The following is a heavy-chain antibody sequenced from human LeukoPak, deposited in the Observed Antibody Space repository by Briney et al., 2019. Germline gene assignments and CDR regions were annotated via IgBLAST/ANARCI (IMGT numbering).Heavy chain of an antibody. Sequence: PGGSLRLSCAASGFTFTNYAMSWVRQAPGEGLEWVSGISGSGGSTYYADSVKGRFTISRDSSTRTLYLKMTSLRVEDTAVYFCARVISTSSFVFDYWGQGTLVTVSP. V-gene: IGHV3-23*01. CDR1: GFTFTNYA. CDR3: ARVISTSSFVFDY. D-gene: IGHD6-6*01. J-gene: IGHJ4*02. CDR2: ISGSGGST.